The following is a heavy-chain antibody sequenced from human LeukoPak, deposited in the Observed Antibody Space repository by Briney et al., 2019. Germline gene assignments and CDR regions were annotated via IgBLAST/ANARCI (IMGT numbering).Heavy chain of an antibody. V-gene: IGHV3-23*01. CDR3: AKGGTGLRYYYSMDV. CDR2: ISGSGGGT. Sequence: GGSLRLSCAASGFTFNNCAMTWVRQAPGKGLEWVSAISGSGGGTYYADSVKGRFTISRDNSQNTLYLQTSSLRAEDTAVYYCAKGGTGLRYYYSMDVWGKGTTVTVSS. J-gene: IGHJ6*03. CDR1: GFTFNNCA. D-gene: IGHD1-1*01.